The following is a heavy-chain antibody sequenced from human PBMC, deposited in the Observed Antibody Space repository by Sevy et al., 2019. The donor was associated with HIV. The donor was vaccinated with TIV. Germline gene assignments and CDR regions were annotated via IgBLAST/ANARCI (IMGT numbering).Heavy chain of an antibody. Sequence: GGSLRLSCAASGFTFSRYWMSWVRHAPGKGLEWVAYIKEDGSEENYVDSVRGRITISRDNAKNSLYLQMNSLRAEDTAVYYCARSSNGALDYWGQGTLVTVSS. D-gene: IGHD2-2*01. J-gene: IGHJ4*02. CDR1: GFTFSRYW. CDR2: IKEDGSEE. CDR3: ARSSNGALDY. V-gene: IGHV3-7*01.